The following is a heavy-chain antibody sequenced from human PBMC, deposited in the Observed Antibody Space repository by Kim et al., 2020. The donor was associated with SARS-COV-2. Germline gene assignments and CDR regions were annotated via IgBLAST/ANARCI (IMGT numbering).Heavy chain of an antibody. J-gene: IGHJ4*02. V-gene: IGHV1-3*01. Sequence: QKFRGRLTITRDTAATTAYMELSSLGSEDTAVYYCARDGTTRNGGYYFDYWGQGALVTVSS. D-gene: IGHD1-1*01. CDR3: ARDGTTRNGGYYFDY.